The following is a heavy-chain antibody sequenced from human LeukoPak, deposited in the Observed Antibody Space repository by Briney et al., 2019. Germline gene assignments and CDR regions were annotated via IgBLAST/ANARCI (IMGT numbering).Heavy chain of an antibody. D-gene: IGHD6-13*01. V-gene: IGHV4-61*02. CDR1: GGSISSGSYY. Sequence: KTSETLSLTCTVSGGSISSGSYYWSWIRQPAGKGLEWIGRIYTSGSTNYNPSLKSRVTISVDTSKNQFSLKLSSVTAADTAVYYCASGTRYSSSWALDYSGQGGLVTVSS. J-gene: IGHJ4*02. CDR2: IYTSGST. CDR3: ASGTRYSSSWALDY.